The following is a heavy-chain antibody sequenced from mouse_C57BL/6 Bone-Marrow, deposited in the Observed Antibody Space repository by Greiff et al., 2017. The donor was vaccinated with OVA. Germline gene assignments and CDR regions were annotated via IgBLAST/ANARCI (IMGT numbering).Heavy chain of an antibody. CDR2: IHPNSGST. Sequence: QVQLQQPGAELVKPGASVKLSCKASGYTFTSYWMHWVKQRPGQGLEWIGMIHPNSGSTNYNEKFKSKATLTVDKSSSTAYMQLSSLTSEDSAVYYCAREGGYPCDFDYWGQGTTLTVSS. J-gene: IGHJ2*01. D-gene: IGHD2-2*01. CDR1: GYTFTSYW. CDR3: AREGGYPCDFDY. V-gene: IGHV1-64*01.